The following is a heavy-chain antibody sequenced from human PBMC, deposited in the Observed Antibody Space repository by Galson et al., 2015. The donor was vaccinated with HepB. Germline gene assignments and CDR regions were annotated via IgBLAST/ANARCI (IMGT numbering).Heavy chain of an antibody. CDR3: ARSCDPRAPSPPYYFDY. CDR2: ISYDRSND. V-gene: IGHV3-30*03. J-gene: IGHJ4*02. D-gene: IGHD2-21*01. CDR1: GFIFNSYG. Sequence: SLRLSHGASGFIFNSYGQHWFRPAPGHGLEWVAVISYDRSNDYYADAVKGRFTISRDIPKNTLSLQMITLRADDTAVHYFARSCDPRAPSPPYYFDYWCQGTLVTVSS.